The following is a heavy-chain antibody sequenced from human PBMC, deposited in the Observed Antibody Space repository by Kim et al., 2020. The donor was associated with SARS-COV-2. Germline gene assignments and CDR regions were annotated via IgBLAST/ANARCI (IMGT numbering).Heavy chain of an antibody. CDR1: GYTFTSYY. CDR2: INPSGGST. D-gene: IGHD5-12*01. V-gene: IGHV1-46*01. Sequence: ASVKVSCKASGYTFTSYYMHWVRQAPGQGLEWMGIINPSGGSTSYAQKVQGRVTMTRETSTSTVYMELSSLRSEDTAVYYCARGPYQWLHSYWGQGTLVTVSS. CDR3: ARGPYQWLHSY. J-gene: IGHJ4*02.